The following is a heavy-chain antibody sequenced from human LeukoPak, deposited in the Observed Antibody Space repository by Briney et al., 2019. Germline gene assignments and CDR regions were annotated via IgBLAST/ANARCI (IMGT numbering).Heavy chain of an antibody. CDR1: GFTFGSYW. CDR3: ARLHCSGGSCYSGIDAFDI. Sequence: GGSLRLSCVASGFTFGSYWMTWVRQAPGKGLEWVANIKQEGSEKYCVDSVKGRFIISRGNAKKSLYLQMNSLRADDTAVYYCARLHCSGGSCYSGIDAFDIWGQGTMVTVSS. J-gene: IGHJ3*02. CDR2: IKQEGSEK. V-gene: IGHV3-7*03. D-gene: IGHD2-15*01.